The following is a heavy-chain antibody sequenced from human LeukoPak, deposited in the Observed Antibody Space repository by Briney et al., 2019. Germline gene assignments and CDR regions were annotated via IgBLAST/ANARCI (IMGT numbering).Heavy chain of an antibody. D-gene: IGHD2-21*02. J-gene: IGHJ4*02. CDR2: ICYDGSNK. CDR3: VPGPPGSYCGGDCSPYYFDY. CDR1: GFTFSSYG. V-gene: IGHV3-33*01. Sequence: PGGSLRLSCAASGFTFSSYGMHWFRTAPGKGLEWGTDICYDGSNKYYAESVKGRFTISRHNSKNTLYLQMNSLRAEDTAVYYCVPGPPGSYCGGDCSPYYFDYWGQGTLVTVSS.